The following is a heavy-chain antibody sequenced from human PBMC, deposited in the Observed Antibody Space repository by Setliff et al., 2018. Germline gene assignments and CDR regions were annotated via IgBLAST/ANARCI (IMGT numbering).Heavy chain of an antibody. CDR3: ASWYYDFWSGYYIPGYFDY. D-gene: IGHD3-3*01. CDR1: GGSFSGYY. CDR2: IDYSGTT. J-gene: IGHJ4*02. V-gene: IGHV4-34*01. Sequence: SETLSLTCAVYGGSFSGYYWSWIRQSPGKGLEWIGYIDYSGTTNYNPSLKSRVTISVDTSKNQFSLKLSSVTAADTAVYYCASWYYDFWSGYYIPGYFDYWGQGTLVTVSS.